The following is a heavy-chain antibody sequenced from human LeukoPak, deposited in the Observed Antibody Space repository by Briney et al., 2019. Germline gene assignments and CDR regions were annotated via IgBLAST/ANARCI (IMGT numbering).Heavy chain of an antibody. V-gene: IGHV4-4*02. CDR3: ARNDAFCLDY. CDR1: GFSFSGYG. Sequence: SLRLSCAASGFSFSGYGMHWVRQPPGKGLEWIGEIYRTGSTNYNPSLKSRVTISIDKSQNQFSLKLTSVTAADTAVYYCARNDAFCLDYWGQGTLVTVSS. D-gene: IGHD3-3*02. J-gene: IGHJ4*02. CDR2: IYRTGST.